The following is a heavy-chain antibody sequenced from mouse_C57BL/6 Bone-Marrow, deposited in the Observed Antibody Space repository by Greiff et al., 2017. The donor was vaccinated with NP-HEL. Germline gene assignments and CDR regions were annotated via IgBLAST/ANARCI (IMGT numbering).Heavy chain of an antibody. CDR1: GYAFPNYL. J-gene: IGHJ2*01. V-gene: IGHV1-54*01. CDR3: GRGGTTVVGDFDY. CDR2: INPGSGGT. Sequence: VQLQQSGAELVRPGTSVKVSCKASGYAFPNYLIEWVKQRPGQGLEWIGVINPGSGGTNYNEKFKGKATLTADKSSSTAYMQLSSLTSEDSAVYFWGRGGTTVVGDFDYWGQGTTLTVSS. D-gene: IGHD1-1*01.